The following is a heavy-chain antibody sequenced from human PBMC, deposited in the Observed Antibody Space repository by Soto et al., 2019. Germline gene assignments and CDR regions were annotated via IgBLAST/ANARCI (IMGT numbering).Heavy chain of an antibody. CDR2: IYWDDDK. Sequence: QITLNESGPAVVRPTETLTLTCRFSGFSLTTSGVGVCWIRQSPGKAPEWLALIYWDDDKRYSASLKSRLTITKDNSKNQVVLTVADLYPTDTATYYCAHRVLRTVFGLVTRTAIYFDFWGQGTPVAVSS. V-gene: IGHV2-5*02. J-gene: IGHJ4*02. D-gene: IGHD3-3*01. CDR1: GFSLTTSGVG. CDR3: AHRVLRTVFGLVTRTAIYFDF.